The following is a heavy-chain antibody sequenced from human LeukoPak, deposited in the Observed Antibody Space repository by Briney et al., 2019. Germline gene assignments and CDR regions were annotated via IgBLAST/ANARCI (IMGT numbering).Heavy chain of an antibody. CDR2: IYISGSI. CDR3: ARDRGAPFDY. V-gene: IGHV4-4*07. D-gene: IGHD3-10*01. Sequence: SETLSLTCAVYGGSFSGYYWSWIRQPAGKGLEWIGRIYISGSINHNPSLKSRVTISVDTSKNQFSLKLSSVTAADTAVYYCARDRGAPFDYWGQGTVVTVSS. CDR1: GGSFSGYY. J-gene: IGHJ4*02.